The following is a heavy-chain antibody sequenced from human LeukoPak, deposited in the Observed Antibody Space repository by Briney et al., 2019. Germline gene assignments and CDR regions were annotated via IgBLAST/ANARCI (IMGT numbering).Heavy chain of an antibody. CDR1: GGSISSGGYY. V-gene: IGHV4-31*03. Sequence: PSETLSLTCTVSGGSISSGGYYWSWIRQHPGKGLEWIGYIYYGGDTKYNPSLKSRVTTSVDTSKNQFSLNLSSVTAADTAVYYCARDVYSYGPDYWGQGTLVTVSS. J-gene: IGHJ4*02. CDR2: IYYGGDT. CDR3: ARDVYSYGPDY. D-gene: IGHD5-18*01.